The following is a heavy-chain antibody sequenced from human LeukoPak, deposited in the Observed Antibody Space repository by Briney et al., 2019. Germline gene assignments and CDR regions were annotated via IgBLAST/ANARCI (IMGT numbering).Heavy chain of an antibody. D-gene: IGHD3-10*01. V-gene: IGHV4-30-4*01. CDR2: IYYSGST. Sequence: TSETLSLTCTVSGXSINSGDYYWSWIRQPPGKGLEWIGYIYYSGSTYYNPSLQSRVTIPVDTSKNQFSLKLSSVTAADTAVYYCARVRAGVSDYWGLGTLVTVSS. CDR1: GXSINSGDYY. J-gene: IGHJ4*02. CDR3: ARVRAGVSDY.